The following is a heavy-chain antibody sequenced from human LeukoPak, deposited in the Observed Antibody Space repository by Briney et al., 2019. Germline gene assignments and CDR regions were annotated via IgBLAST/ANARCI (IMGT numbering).Heavy chain of an antibody. Sequence: GGSLRLSCAASGFTFSSYNMIWVRQAPGKGLEWVSAISSSDSYIYYADSVKGRFTTSRDNTKNSLYLQMNSLRVEDTAVYYCANHFACGSTSCPPFDSWGQGTLVTVSS. V-gene: IGHV3-21*06. D-gene: IGHD2-2*01. CDR2: ISSSDSYI. CDR3: ANHFACGSTSCPPFDS. CDR1: GFTFSSYN. J-gene: IGHJ4*02.